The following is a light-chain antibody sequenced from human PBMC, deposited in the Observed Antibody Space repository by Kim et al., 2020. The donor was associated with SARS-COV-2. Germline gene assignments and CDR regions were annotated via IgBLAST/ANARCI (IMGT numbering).Light chain of an antibody. V-gene: IGLV1-51*01. CDR3: TTWDSSLSAYV. CDR2: DNN. Sequence: QSVLTHPPSVSAASGQKVTIRCSGSRSNIGKNYVSWYKQLPGTAPKLLIYDNNKRPSVIPDRFSGSKSGTSATLGITGLQTGDEADYYCTTWDSSLSAYVFGTGTKVTVL. J-gene: IGLJ1*01. CDR1: RSNIGKNY.